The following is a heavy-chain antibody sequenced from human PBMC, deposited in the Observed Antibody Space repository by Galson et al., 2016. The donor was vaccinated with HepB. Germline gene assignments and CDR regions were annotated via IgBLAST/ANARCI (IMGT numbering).Heavy chain of an antibody. CDR2: IYYSGST. D-gene: IGHD7-27*01. CDR1: GGSVSSGGYY. J-gene: IGHJ4*02. CDR3: ASGDIETNWGFDY. Sequence: EPLSLTCTVSGGSVSSGGYYWSWIRQPPGKGLEWIGYIYYSGSTNYNPSLKSRVTISVDTSKNQFSLKLSSVTAADTAVYYCASGDIETNWGFDYWGQGNLVTVSS. V-gene: IGHV4-61*08.